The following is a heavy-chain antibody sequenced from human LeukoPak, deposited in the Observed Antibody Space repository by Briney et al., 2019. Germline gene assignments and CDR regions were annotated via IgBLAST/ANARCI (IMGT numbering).Heavy chain of an antibody. V-gene: IGHV3-23*01. CDR1: GFTLSSYG. D-gene: IGHD2-8*01. CDR2: ISGSGGST. CDR3: AKDLVPFNGIYDPFAI. Sequence: GGSLRLSCAASGFTLSSYGMIWVRQTPGKGLEWVSVISGSGGSTYYADSVKGRFTISRDNSRNTLDLQIYSLRAEDTAVYYCAKDLVPFNGIYDPFAIWGQGTMVTVPS. J-gene: IGHJ3*02.